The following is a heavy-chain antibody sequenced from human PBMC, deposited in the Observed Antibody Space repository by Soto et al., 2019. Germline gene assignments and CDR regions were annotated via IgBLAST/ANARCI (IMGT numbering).Heavy chain of an antibody. CDR2: ISYDGSNK. CDR1: GFTFSSYA. CDR3: ARDYLRGILDY. D-gene: IGHD4-17*01. Sequence: GGSLRLSCAASGFTFSSYAMHWVRQAPGKGLEWVAVISYDGSNKYYADSVKGRFTISRDNSKNTLYLQMNSLRAEDTAVYYCARDYLRGILDYWGQGTLVTVSS. V-gene: IGHV3-30-3*01. J-gene: IGHJ4*02.